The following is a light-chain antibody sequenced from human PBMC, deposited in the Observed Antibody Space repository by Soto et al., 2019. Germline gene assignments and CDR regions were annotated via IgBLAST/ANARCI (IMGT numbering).Light chain of an antibody. V-gene: IGKV3-15*01. J-gene: IGKJ1*01. CDR1: QSIRSD. CDR3: QQYNSYST. Sequence: EIVMTQSPATLSVSPGERATLSCRASQSIRSDLAWYQQRPGQAPRLLIYDASTRAAGIPARFIGSGSGTEFTLTISSLQPDDFATYYCQQYNSYSTFGQGTKVDIK. CDR2: DAS.